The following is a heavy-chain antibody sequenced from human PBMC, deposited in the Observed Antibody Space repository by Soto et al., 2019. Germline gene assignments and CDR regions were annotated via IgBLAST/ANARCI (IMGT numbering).Heavy chain of an antibody. CDR1: GGTFSSYA. CDR2: IIPIFGTA. D-gene: IGHD1-26*01. Sequence: QVQLVQSGAEVKKPGSSVKVSCKASGGTFSSYAISWVRQAPGQGLEWMGGIIPIFGTANYAQKFQGRVTITADESTSTADMELSSRRSEDTAVYYGARDSGSYYGIHRSQCDYWGQGTLVTVSS. V-gene: IGHV1-69*01. CDR3: ARDSGSYYGIHRSQCDY. J-gene: IGHJ4*02.